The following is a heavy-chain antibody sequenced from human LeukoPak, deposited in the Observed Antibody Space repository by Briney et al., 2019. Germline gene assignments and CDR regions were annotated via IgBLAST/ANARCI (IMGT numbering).Heavy chain of an antibody. CDR1: GGSISSGGYY. Sequence: SETLSLTCTVSGGSISSGGYYWSWIRQDPGKGLEWIGYIYYSGSTYYNPSLKSRVTISVDTSKNQFSLKLSSVTAADTAVYYCARWDYYDSSGYYWGQGTLVTVSS. CDR3: ARWDYYDSSGYY. CDR2: IYYSGST. D-gene: IGHD3-22*01. J-gene: IGHJ4*02. V-gene: IGHV4-31*03.